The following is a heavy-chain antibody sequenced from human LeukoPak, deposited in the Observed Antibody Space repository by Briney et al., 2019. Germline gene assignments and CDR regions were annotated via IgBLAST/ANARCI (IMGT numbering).Heavy chain of an antibody. Sequence: SETLSLTCTVSGGSISSSSYYWGWIRQPPGKGLEWIGSIYYSGSTYYNPSLKSRVTISVDTSKKQFSLKLSSVTAADTAVYYCARQGTGGYELWFDPWGQGTLVTVSS. V-gene: IGHV4-39*01. CDR2: IYYSGST. CDR1: GGSISSSSYY. CDR3: ARQGTGGYELWFDP. J-gene: IGHJ5*02. D-gene: IGHD5-12*01.